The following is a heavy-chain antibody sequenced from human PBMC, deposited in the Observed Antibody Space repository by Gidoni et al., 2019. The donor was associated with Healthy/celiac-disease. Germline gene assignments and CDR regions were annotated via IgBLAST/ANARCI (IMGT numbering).Heavy chain of an antibody. CDR2: IYYSGST. D-gene: IGHD3-3*01. CDR3: AREAGELRFLEWLSYMDV. J-gene: IGHJ6*02. Sequence: QVQLQESGPGLVKPSETLSLTCTVSGGSISSYYWSWIRQPPGKGLEWIGYIYYSGSTNYNPSLKSRVTISVDTSKNQFSLKLSSVTAADTAVYYCAREAGELRFLEWLSYMDVWGQGTTVTVSS. V-gene: IGHV4-59*01. CDR1: GGSISSYY.